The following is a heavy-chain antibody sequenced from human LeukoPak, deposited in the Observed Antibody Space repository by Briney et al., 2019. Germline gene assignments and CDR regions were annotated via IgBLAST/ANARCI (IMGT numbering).Heavy chain of an antibody. V-gene: IGHV3-21*01. CDR2: ISSSSSYI. J-gene: IGHJ4*02. CDR3: ARDLTTMLRGVIAY. Sequence: GGSLRLSCAASGFTFSTYTMNWVRQAPGKGLEWVSSISSSSSYIYYADSVKGRFSISRDNAKNSLYLQMNSLRAEDTAVYYCARDLTTMLRGVIAYWGQGALVTVSS. D-gene: IGHD3-10*01. CDR1: GFTFSTYT.